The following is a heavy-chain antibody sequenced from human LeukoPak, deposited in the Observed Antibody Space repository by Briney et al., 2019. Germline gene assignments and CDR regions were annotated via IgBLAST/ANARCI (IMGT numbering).Heavy chain of an antibody. CDR2: ISAYNGNT. Sequence: GASVKVSCKASGYTFTSYGISWVRQAPGQGLEWMGWISAYNGNTNYAQKLRGRVTMTTDTSTSTAYMELRSLRSDDTAVYYCARDLYDILTGYAPFDYWGQGTLVTVSS. D-gene: IGHD3-9*01. CDR3: ARDLYDILTGYAPFDY. V-gene: IGHV1-18*01. CDR1: GYTFTSYG. J-gene: IGHJ4*02.